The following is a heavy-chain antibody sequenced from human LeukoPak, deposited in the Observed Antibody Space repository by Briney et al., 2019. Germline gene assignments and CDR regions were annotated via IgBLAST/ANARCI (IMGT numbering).Heavy chain of an antibody. V-gene: IGHV7-4-1*02. Sequence: ASVKVSCKASGYTFTGYYMHWVRQAPGQGLEWMGWINTETGNPTYAQGFTGRFVFSLDTSVSTAYLQISSLKAEDTAVYYCARGSFTDGFDIWGQGTMVTVSS. CDR1: GYTFTGYY. CDR3: ARGSFTDGFDI. J-gene: IGHJ3*02. D-gene: IGHD1-26*01. CDR2: INTETGNP.